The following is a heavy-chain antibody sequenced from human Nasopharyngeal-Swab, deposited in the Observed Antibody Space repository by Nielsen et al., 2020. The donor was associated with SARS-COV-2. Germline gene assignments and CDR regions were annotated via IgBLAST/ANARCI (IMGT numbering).Heavy chain of an antibody. Sequence: SETLSLTCSVSGGSISSSNYYWVWIRQPPGKGLEWIVSISCSGTTYYNPSLKSRVTISVDTPKNQFSLKLRSVTDADTTVYYCARLGSSGYESSLVDIWGQGTVVNVSS. CDR1: GGSISSSNYY. J-gene: IGHJ3*02. D-gene: IGHD3-22*01. CDR3: ARLGSSGYESSLVDI. CDR2: ISCSGTT. V-gene: IGHV4-39*01.